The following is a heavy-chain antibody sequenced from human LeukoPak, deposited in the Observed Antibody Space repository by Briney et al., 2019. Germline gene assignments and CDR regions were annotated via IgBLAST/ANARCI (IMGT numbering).Heavy chain of an antibody. CDR2: ISPGGPT. CDR1: GFTVSSNY. V-gene: IGHV3-53*01. CDR3: AKDGAWLRFDD. Sequence: GGSLRLSCAASGFTVSSNYMSWVRQAPGKGLEWVSGISPGGPTYYADSVKGRFSISRDDSKNTLYLQMKNLRAEDTAVYYCAKDGAWLRFDDWGQGILVSVSS. D-gene: IGHD5-12*01. J-gene: IGHJ4*02.